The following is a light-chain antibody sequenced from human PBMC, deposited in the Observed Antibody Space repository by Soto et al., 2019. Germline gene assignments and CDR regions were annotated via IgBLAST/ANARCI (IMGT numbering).Light chain of an antibody. V-gene: IGKV2-30*02. CDR3: MQGTHWPIT. CDR2: KVS. CDR1: QSLVHSDGIAY. Sequence: VVITQSALSLPLNPIHPASFSCRPHQSLVHSDGIAYFSWFQQRPGRSPRRLIYKVSNRDSGVPARFSGSGSGTDFALKISRVEAEDVGVYYCMQGTHWPITFGQGTRLEIK. J-gene: IGKJ5*01.